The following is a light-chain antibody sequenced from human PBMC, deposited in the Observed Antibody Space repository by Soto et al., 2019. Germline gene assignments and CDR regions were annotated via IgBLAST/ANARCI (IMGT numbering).Light chain of an antibody. J-gene: IGKJ1*01. CDR1: QSITGW. CDR3: QQYKSSWT. V-gene: IGKV1-5*01. CDR2: DAS. Sequence: DIQMTQSPSTLSASVGDRVTITCRASQSITGWLAWYQQKPGKAPKLLIYDASSLKSGVPSRFSGSGSETEFTLTISSLQPDDFASYYCQQYKSSWTFGHGTKVEIK.